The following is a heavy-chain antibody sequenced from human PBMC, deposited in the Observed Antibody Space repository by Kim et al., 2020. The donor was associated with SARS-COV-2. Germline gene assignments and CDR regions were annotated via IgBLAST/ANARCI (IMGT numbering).Heavy chain of an antibody. CDR1: GFIFRDYY. Sequence: GGSLRLSCAASGFIFRDYYMSWIRQAPGKGLEWVSYITSSSSYPHYADSWNGRFTFSRDNAKNSLSLPMNSLRAQATAVYYCARVGYDYVVGSSRAYYY. V-gene: IGHV3-11*05. J-gene: IGHJ6*01. D-gene: IGHD3-16*02. CDR2: ITSSSSYP. CDR3: ARVGYDYVVGSSRAYYY.